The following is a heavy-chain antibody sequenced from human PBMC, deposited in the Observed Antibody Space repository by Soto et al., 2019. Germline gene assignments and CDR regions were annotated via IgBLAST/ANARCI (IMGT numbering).Heavy chain of an antibody. J-gene: IGHJ4*02. V-gene: IGHV4-59*08. CDR3: ARGHYDFWSGYFATIDY. CDR1: GGSISSYY. Sequence: PSEPLSPSCTVSGGSISSYYWSWIRQPPGKGLEWIGYIHYSGSTKYNPSLKSRVTISADTSKNQFSLKLSSVTAADTAVYYCARGHYDFWSGYFATIDYWGQGTLVTVSS. D-gene: IGHD3-3*01. CDR2: IHYSGST.